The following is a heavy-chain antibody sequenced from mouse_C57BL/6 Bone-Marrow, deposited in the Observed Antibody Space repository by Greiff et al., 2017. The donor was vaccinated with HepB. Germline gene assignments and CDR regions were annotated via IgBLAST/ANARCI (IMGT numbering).Heavy chain of an antibody. J-gene: IGHJ2*01. CDR2: IDPSDSYT. CDR3: AREVTGSFDY. CDR1: GYTFTSYW. D-gene: IGHD4-1*01. Sequence: QVQLQQPGAELVKPGASVKLSCKASGYTFTSYWMQWVKQRPGQGLEWIGEIDPSDSYTNYNQKFKGKATLTVDQSSSTAYMQLNSLTSEDSAVYYCAREVTGSFDYWGQGTTLTVSS. V-gene: IGHV1-50*01.